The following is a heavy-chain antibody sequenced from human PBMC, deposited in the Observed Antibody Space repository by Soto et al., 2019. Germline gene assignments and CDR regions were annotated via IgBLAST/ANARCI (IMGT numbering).Heavy chain of an antibody. CDR2: ISYDGSNK. Sequence: SGGSMRLSCAAAGFPFSSYAMHWVRQAPGKGLEWVAVISYDGSNKYYADSVKGRFTISRDNSKNTLYLQMNSLRAEDTAVYYCARDLLGPYYYGMDVWGQGTTVTVSS. J-gene: IGHJ6*02. CDR3: ARDLLGPYYYGMDV. V-gene: IGHV3-30-3*01. CDR1: GFPFSSYA.